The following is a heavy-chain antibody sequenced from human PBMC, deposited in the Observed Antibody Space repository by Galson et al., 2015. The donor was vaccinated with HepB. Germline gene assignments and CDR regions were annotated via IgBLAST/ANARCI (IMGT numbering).Heavy chain of an antibody. CDR3: TRGWVGATRFAY. CDR1: GFTVSSSH. V-gene: IGHV3-53*01. D-gene: IGHD1-26*01. CDR2: IHSGGDT. J-gene: IGHJ4*02. Sequence: SLRLSCAASGFTVSSSHMNWVRQAPGKGLEWVSVIHSGGDTYYADSVKGRFTITRDNSKHTAYLQMTGLRVEDTAVYYCTRGWVGATRFAYWGQGTLVSVSS.